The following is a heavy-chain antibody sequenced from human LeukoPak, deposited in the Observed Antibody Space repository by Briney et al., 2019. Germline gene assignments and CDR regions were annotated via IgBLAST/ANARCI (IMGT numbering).Heavy chain of an antibody. CDR3: ARQSTNWFDP. CDR2: INPNSGGT. CDR1: GYTFTSYG. Sequence: ASVKVSCKASGYTFTSYGISWVRQAPGQGLEWMGWINPNSGGTNYAQKFQGRVTMTRDTSISTAYMELTRLRSDDTAVYYCARQSTNWFDPWGQGTLVTVSS. V-gene: IGHV1-2*02. J-gene: IGHJ5*02.